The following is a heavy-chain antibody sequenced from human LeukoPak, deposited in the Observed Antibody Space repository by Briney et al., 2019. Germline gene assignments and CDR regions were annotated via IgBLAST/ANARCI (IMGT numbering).Heavy chain of an antibody. CDR2: INPNSGVT. CDR1: GGTFSSYA. Sequence: ASVKVSCKASGGTFSSYAISWVRQAPGQGLEWMGWINPNSGVTNYAQKFQGRVTMTRDTSISTAYMELSRLRSDDTAVYYCARDREGGTLDIWGQGTMVTVSS. J-gene: IGHJ3*02. D-gene: IGHD1-1*01. V-gene: IGHV1-2*02. CDR3: ARDREGGTLDI.